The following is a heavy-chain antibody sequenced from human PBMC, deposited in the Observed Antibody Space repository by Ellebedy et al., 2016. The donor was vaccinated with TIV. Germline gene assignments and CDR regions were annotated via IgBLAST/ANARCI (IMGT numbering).Heavy chain of an antibody. CDR2: INPKSGGT. CDR3: AKEFAGYGMDV. D-gene: IGHD3-10*01. CDR1: GYTFTGYY. Sequence: AASVKVSCKASGYTFTGYYMHWVRQAPGQGLEWMGWINPKSGGTNYAQKFQGWVTMTRDTSISAAYIEVSSLRSDDTAMYYCAKEFAGYGMDVWGQGTMVTVSS. V-gene: IGHV1-2*04. J-gene: IGHJ6*02.